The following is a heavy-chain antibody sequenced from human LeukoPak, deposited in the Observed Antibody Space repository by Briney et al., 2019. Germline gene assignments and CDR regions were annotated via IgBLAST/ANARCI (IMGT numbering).Heavy chain of an antibody. Sequence: GGSLRLSCAASGFTFSNSAMSWVRQAPGKELEWVSDINGSGGNTYYADSVKGRFTISRDNSKNTVYLQMNSLRADDTAVYYCAKGGLLVASFDYWGQGTLVTVSS. CDR2: INGSGGNT. CDR3: AKGGLLVASFDY. J-gene: IGHJ4*02. D-gene: IGHD5-12*01. V-gene: IGHV3-23*01. CDR1: GFTFSNSA.